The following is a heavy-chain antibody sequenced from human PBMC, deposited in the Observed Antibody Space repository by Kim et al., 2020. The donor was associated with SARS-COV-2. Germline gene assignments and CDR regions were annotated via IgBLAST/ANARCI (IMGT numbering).Heavy chain of an antibody. D-gene: IGHD3-10*01. J-gene: IGHJ6*02. CDR3: ARGRSWGSGSYKSKYYYYYGRDV. V-gene: IGHV4-34*01. Sequence: SETLSLTCAVYGGSFSGYYWSWIRQPPGKGLEWIGEINHSGSTNYNPSLKSRVTISVDTPKNQFSLKLSSVTAADTAVYYCARGRSWGSGSYKSKYYYYYGRDVWGQGTTVTVSS. CDR1: GGSFSGYY. CDR2: INHSGST.